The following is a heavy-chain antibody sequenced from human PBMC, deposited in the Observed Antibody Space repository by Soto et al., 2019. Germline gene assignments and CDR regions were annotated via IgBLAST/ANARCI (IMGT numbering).Heavy chain of an antibody. CDR1: GFTLSDYY. V-gene: IGHV3-11*01. D-gene: IGHD2-21*02. J-gene: IGHJ3*01. CDR3: AREFCTANSCYSSAFDV. CDR2: ISSSGSII. Sequence: QVQLVESGGGLVMPGGSLRLSCAASGFTLSDYYIFWIRQAPGKGLEWVSYISSSGSIINYADSVKGRFTISRDNAKNSLDLRMNSLTAGDTAVYYCAREFCTANSCYSSAFDVWGPGTMVTVSS.